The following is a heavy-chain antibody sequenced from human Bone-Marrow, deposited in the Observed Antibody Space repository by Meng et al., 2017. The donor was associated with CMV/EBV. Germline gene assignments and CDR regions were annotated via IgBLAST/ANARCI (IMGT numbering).Heavy chain of an antibody. CDR1: GYTFTSYD. D-gene: IGHD1-20*01. J-gene: IGHJ4*02. V-gene: IGHV1-8*01. Sequence: ASVKVSCKASGYTFTSYDINWVRQATGQGLEWMGWMNPNSGNTGYAQKFQGRVTMTRDTSISTAYMELSRLRSDDTAVYYCARTLTGTTEFDYWGQGTLVTVSS. CDR2: MNPNSGNT. CDR3: ARTLTGTTEFDY.